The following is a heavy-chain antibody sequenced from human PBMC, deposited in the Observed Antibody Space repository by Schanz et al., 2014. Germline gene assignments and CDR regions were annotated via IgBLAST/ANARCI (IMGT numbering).Heavy chain of an antibody. V-gene: IGHV1-18*04. D-gene: IGHD3-10*01. CDR1: GYTFSSYG. Sequence: QVHLVQSGAEVRKPGASVKVSCKASGYTFSSYGLSWVRQAPGQGLEWLGRITVYNGNTNYAQKLQGRSTMTTDPPTSTAYMALRSLRSDDTAVYFCARALVTYYGSVPPTYPRLYGMDVWGQGTTVTVSS. CDR3: ARALVTYYGSVPPTYPRLYGMDV. J-gene: IGHJ6*02. CDR2: ITVYNGNT.